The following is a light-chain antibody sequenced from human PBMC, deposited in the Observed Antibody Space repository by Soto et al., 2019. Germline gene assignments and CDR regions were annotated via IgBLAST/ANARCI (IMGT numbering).Light chain of an antibody. J-gene: IGKJ2*01. V-gene: IGKV3-20*01. Sequence: EIVLTQSPGTLSLSPGERATLSCRASQSVSSSCLAWYQQKPGQAPRLLIYGASSRATGIPDRFSGSGSGTDLTLTISRLEPEDFAVYYGQQYGSSPPMYTFGQGTKLEIK. CDR3: QQYGSSPPMYT. CDR2: GAS. CDR1: QSVSSSC.